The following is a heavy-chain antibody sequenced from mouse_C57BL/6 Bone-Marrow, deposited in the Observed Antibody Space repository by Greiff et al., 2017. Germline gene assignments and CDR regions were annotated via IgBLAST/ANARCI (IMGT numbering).Heavy chain of an antibody. CDR3: ARRRDGNYYAMDY. Sequence: EVHLVESGGGLVQPGGSLKLSCAASGFTFSDYGMAWVRQAPRKGPEWVAFISNLAYSIYYADTVTGRCTISRENAKNTLYLEMSSLSSEDTAMYYCARRRDGNYYAMDYWGQGTSVTVSS. CDR2: ISNLAYSI. J-gene: IGHJ4*01. CDR1: GFTFSDYG. D-gene: IGHD2-1*01. V-gene: IGHV5-15*01.